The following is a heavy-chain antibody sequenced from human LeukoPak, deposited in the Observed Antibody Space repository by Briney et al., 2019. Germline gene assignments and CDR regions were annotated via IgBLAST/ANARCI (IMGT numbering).Heavy chain of an antibody. V-gene: IGHV3-49*03. Sequence: PGGSLRLSCTASGFTFGDYAMSWFGQAPGKGLEWVGFIRSKAYGGTTEYAASVKGRFTISRDDSKSIAYLQMNSLKTEDTAVYYCTRARSNGDGSGSYWGQGTLVTVSS. J-gene: IGHJ4*02. D-gene: IGHD3-10*01. CDR1: GFTFGDYA. CDR2: IRSKAYGGTT. CDR3: TRARSNGDGSGSY.